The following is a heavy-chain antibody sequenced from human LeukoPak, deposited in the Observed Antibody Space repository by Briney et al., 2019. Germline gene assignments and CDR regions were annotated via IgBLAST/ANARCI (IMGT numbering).Heavy chain of an antibody. V-gene: IGHV4-30-2*01. Sequence: PSETLSLTCTVSGGSISSGGYYWSWIRQPPGKGLEWIGYIYHSGSTYYNPSLKSRVTISVDTSKNQFSLKLSSVTAADTAMYYCARGFYSFASGTNPYYFGYWGQGARVTVSS. D-gene: IGHD3-10*01. CDR2: IYHSGST. CDR1: GGSISSGGYY. J-gene: IGHJ4*02. CDR3: ARGFYSFASGTNPYYFGY.